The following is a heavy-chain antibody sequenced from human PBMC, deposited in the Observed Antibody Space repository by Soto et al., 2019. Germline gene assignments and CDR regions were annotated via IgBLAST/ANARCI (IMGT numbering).Heavy chain of an antibody. J-gene: IGHJ6*02. D-gene: IGHD3-3*01. CDR1: GFTFSSYW. V-gene: IGHV3-7*03. CDR2: IKQDGSEK. CDR3: AREITIFGVVKADYGMDV. Sequence: TGGSLRLSCAASGFTFSSYWMSWVRQAPGKGLEWVANIKQDGSEKYYVDSVKGRFTISRDNAKNSLYLQMNSLRAEDTAVYYCAREITIFGVVKADYGMDVWGQRTTVTVSS.